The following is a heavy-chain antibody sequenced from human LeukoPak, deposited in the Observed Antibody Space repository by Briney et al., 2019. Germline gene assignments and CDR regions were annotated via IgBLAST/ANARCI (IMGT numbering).Heavy chain of an antibody. D-gene: IGHD6-6*01. CDR3: AGSYSSSPQYYFDY. CDR2: IYHSGST. V-gene: IGHV4-30-2*02. CDR1: GGSISSGGYS. J-gene: IGHJ4*02. Sequence: SETLSLTCAVSGGSISSGGYSWSWIRQPPGKGLEWIGYIYHSGSTYYNPSLKSRVTISVDTSKNQFSLKLSSVTAADTAVYHCAGSYSSSPQYYFDYWGQGTLVTVSS.